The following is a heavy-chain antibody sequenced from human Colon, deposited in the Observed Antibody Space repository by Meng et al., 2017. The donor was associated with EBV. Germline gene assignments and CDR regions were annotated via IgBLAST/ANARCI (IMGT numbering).Heavy chain of an antibody. Sequence: VPVQQSLPRLVKSSPNLPLTCAISGDSVSSPGAAWNWIRQSPSRGLEWLGRTYYRSKWHNDYAVSVKGRIAINPDTSKNQFFLQLNSVTPEDTAVYYCARDYGTSRPFEYWGQGILVTVSS. CDR1: GDSVSSPGAA. V-gene: IGHV6-1*01. CDR3: ARDYGTSRPFEY. J-gene: IGHJ4*02. D-gene: IGHD1/OR15-1a*01. CDR2: TYYRSKWHN.